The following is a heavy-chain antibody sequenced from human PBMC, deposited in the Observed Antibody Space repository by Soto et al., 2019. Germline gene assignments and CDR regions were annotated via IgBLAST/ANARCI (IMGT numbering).Heavy chain of an antibody. CDR1: GGTFGSYA. CDR2: SIPILNSP. V-gene: IGHV1-69*01. CDR3: AREAPYCTSATCPKFYDMDV. D-gene: IGHD2-2*01. Sequence: QVQLVQSGAEVKKPGSSVKVSCKASGGTFGSYAITWVRRAPGQGLEWLGGSIPILNSPAYAQKFKARVVITADEITNTAYMDLNSLRFADTAVYYCAREAPYCTSATCPKFYDMDVWGQGTTVTVAS. J-gene: IGHJ6*02.